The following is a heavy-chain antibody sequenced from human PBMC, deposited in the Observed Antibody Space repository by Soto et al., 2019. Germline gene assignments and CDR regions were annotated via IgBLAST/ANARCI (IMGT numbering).Heavy chain of an antibody. V-gene: IGHV6-1*01. CDR1: GDRVSGNCDA. CDR3: ARDYCESLTGFMYYFAY. CDR2: RYYRSKWYD. D-gene: IGHD3-9*01. Sequence: QTISLTGAISGDRVSGNCDAWNWIRQSPSRGLEWLGRRYYRSKWYDDYGVSVKSGITINPDTSRNQFPLQPNSVTPEDTARYCCARDYCESLTGFMYYFAYRGQGTLVTGSS. J-gene: IGHJ4*02.